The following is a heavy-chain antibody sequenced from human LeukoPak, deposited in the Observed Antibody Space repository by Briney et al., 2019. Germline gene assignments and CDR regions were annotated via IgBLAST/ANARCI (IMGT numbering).Heavy chain of an antibody. D-gene: IGHD6-13*01. CDR2: INPNSGGT. V-gene: IGHV1-2*02. CDR3: ARGSRSIAAAGTRFDYYYYGMDV. CDR1: GYTFTGYY. J-gene: IGHJ6*02. Sequence: ASVKVSCKASGYTFTGYYMHSVRQAPGQRLEWMGWINPNSGGTNYAQKFQGRVTMTRDTSISTAYMELSRLRSDDTAVYYCARGSRSIAAAGTRFDYYYYGMDVWGQGTTVTVSS.